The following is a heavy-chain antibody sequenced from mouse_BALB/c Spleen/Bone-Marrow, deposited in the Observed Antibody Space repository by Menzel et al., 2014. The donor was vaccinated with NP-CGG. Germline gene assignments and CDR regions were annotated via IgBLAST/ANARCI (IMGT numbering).Heavy chain of an antibody. CDR1: GFNINDTY. D-gene: IGHD1-1*01. CDR3: VSYYYGNYFDS. J-gene: IGHJ2*01. CDR2: IDPANGNT. Sequence: VHVKQSGAELVKPGASVKLSCTASGFNINDTYMHWVKQRPEQGLEWLGRIDPANGNTKYDPKFQGKATITADTSSNTAYLQLSSLTSEDTAVYYWVSYYYGNYFDSWGQGTTLTVSS. V-gene: IGHV14-3*02.